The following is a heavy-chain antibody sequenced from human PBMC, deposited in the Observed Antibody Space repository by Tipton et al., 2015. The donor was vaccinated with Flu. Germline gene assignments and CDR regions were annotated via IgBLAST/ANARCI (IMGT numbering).Heavy chain of an antibody. D-gene: IGHD3-10*01. J-gene: IGHJ3*02. V-gene: IGHV1-2*02. Sequence: QVQLVQSGAEVKKPGASVKVSCKASGYTFTGYYMHWVRQAPGQGLEWMGWINPNSGGTNYAQKFQGRVTMTRDTSISTAYMELSRLRSDDTAVYYCARDKGRILWFGDNAFDIWGQGAMVTVSS. CDR2: INPNSGGT. CDR3: ARDKGRILWFGDNAFDI. CDR1: GYTFTGYY.